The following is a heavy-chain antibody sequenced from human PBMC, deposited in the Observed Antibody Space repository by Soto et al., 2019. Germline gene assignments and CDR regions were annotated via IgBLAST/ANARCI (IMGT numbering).Heavy chain of an antibody. J-gene: IGHJ6*02. CDR1: GFTFPSSA. CDR3: AADPYCGGDCYSNPKYYYYGMDV. V-gene: IGHV1-58*01. CDR2: IGVGSGNT. D-gene: IGHD2-21*02. Sequence: SVKVSCKASGFTFPSSAVQWVRQARGQRLEWIGWIGVGSGNTNYAQKFQERVTITRDMSTSTAYMELSSLRSQDTAVYYCAADPYCGGDCYSNPKYYYYGMDVWGQGTTVTVSS.